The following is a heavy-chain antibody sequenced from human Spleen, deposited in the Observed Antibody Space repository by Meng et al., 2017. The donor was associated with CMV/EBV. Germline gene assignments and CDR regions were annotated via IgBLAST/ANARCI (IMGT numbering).Heavy chain of an antibody. CDR1: GFNFNSYS. V-gene: IGHV3-21*01. CDR2: ISSTKNHI. J-gene: IGHJ6*02. Sequence: SCAGSGFNFNSYSMNWVRQAPGKGLEWVSSISSTKNHIYYADSFEGRFTISRDNANNSLSLQMSSLRAEDTAVYYCTRGQGRYCMDVCGQGTTVTVSS. CDR3: TRGQGRYCMDV.